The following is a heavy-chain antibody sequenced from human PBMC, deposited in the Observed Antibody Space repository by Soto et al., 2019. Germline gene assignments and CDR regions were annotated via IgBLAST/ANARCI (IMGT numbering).Heavy chain of an antibody. V-gene: IGHV4-34*01. Sequence: ASETLSLTCGVSGGSFSGYQWIWVRQPPGKGLERIGEINHIGGTKYNPSLKSRATISLDTSKNQFSLKLCSVTAADTAVYYCARRDSSPHYRYWGQGTLVTVSS. J-gene: IGHJ4*02. CDR2: INHIGGT. CDR3: ARRDSSPHYRY. CDR1: GGSFSGYQ. D-gene: IGHD2-15*01.